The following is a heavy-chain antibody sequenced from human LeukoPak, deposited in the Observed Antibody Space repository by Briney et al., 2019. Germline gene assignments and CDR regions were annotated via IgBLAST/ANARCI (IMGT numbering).Heavy chain of an antibody. D-gene: IGHD3-10*01. CDR2: ISWNSGSI. Sequence: GGSLRLSCAASGFIFTRSAMSWVRQVPGKGLEWVSGISWNSGSIGYADSVKGRFTISRDNAKNSLYLQMNSLRAEDTALYYCAKDGMVRGVTWGQGTLVTVSS. CDR1: GFIFTRSA. J-gene: IGHJ4*02. CDR3: AKDGMVRGVT. V-gene: IGHV3-9*01.